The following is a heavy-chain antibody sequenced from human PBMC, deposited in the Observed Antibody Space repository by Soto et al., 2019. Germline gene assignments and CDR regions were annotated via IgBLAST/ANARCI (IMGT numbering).Heavy chain of an antibody. D-gene: IGHD3-3*01. J-gene: IGHJ4*02. V-gene: IGHV3-11*06. CDR3: ARAGDFWSASFDY. CDR1: GFTFSDYY. CDR2: ISTSSSYT. Sequence: QVQLVESGGGLVKPGGSLRLSCAASGFTFSDYYMSWIRQAPGKGLQWISYISTSSSYTNYAASVQGRFTISRDNAKSSLYLQMHSLRAADAAVYFCARAGDFWSASFDYWGQGALVTVTS.